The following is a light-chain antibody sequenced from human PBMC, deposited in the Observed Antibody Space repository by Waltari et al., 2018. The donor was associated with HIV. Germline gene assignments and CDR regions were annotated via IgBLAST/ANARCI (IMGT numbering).Light chain of an antibody. J-gene: IGLJ3*02. CDR2: EVS. V-gene: IGLV2-23*02. CDR1: RSDVGGYNL. CDR3: CSYAGSRV. Sequence: QSALTQPAPVSGSPGQSNPISCTGTRSDVGGYNLVSWYHQHPGKAPKLMIYEVSKRPSGVSNRFSGSKSGNTASLTISGLQAEDEADYYCCSYAGSRVFGGGTKLTVL.